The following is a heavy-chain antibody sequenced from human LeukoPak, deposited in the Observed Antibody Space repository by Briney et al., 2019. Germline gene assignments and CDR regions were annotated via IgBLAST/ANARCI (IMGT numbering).Heavy chain of an antibody. D-gene: IGHD6-13*01. Sequence: GGSLRLSCAASGFTFSSYAMSWVRQAPGKGLEWVSVIYSDGSTHYANSVKGRFTISRDNSKNTLYLQMNSLRAEDTAVYYCARVKTPGIASAPFDPWGQGTLVTVSS. CDR1: GFTFSSYA. V-gene: IGHV3-53*01. CDR2: IYSDGST. J-gene: IGHJ5*02. CDR3: ARVKTPGIASAPFDP.